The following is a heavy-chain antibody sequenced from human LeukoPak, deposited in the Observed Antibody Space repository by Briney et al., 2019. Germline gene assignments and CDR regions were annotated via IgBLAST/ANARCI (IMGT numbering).Heavy chain of an antibody. V-gene: IGHV1-18*01. CDR1: GYTFTSYG. D-gene: IGHD1-1*01. CDR3: ARDQWNWNDGSLGY. CDR2: ISAYNGNT. J-gene: IGHJ4*02. Sequence: ASVKVSCKASGYTFTSYGISWVRQAPGQGLEWMGWISAYNGNTKYAQKLQGRVTMTTDTSTSTAYMELRSLRSDDTAVYYCARDQWNWNDGSLGYWGQATLVTVSS.